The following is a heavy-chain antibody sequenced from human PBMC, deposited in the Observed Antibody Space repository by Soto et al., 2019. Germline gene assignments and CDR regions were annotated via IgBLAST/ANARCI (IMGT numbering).Heavy chain of an antibody. CDR2: ISAYNGNT. D-gene: IGHD2-2*01. CDR1: GYTFTSYG. J-gene: IGHJ5*02. CDR3: ARAVYCSSTSCYFAWFDP. Sequence: ASVKVSCKASGYTFTSYGISWVRQAPGQGLEWMGWISAYNGNTNYAQKLQGRVTMTTDTSTSTAYMELRSLRSDDTAVYYCARAVYCSSTSCYFAWFDPWGQGTLVSVSS. V-gene: IGHV1-18*01.